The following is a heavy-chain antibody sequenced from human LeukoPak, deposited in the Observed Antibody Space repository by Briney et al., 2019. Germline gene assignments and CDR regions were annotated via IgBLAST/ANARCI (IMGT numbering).Heavy chain of an antibody. J-gene: IGHJ4*02. CDR1: GFTFSSSA. V-gene: IGHV3-23*01. CDR2: ISASGGST. CDR3: AKGREGNDVYYFDY. D-gene: IGHD1-1*01. Sequence: PGGSLRLSCAASGFTFSSSAMSWVRQVPGKGLEWVSGISASGGSTSYADSVRGRFTISRDNSKNTLYVQMNSLRDEDTAVYYCAKGREGNDVYYFDYWGQGTLVTVSS.